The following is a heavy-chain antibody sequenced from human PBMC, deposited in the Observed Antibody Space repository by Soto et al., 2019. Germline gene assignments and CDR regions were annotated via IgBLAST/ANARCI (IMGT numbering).Heavy chain of an antibody. CDR2: IKEDGSEK. J-gene: IGHJ6*02. V-gene: IGHV3-7*01. Sequence: LRLSCAASGFTFSTYWMSWVRQAPGKGLEWVANIKEDGSEKYYVDSVEGRFTISRDNAKNSLYLQMTSLRAEDTALYYCARGWGYFDSSGFPYLYAMDVWGQGTTVTVSS. CDR1: GFTFSTYW. D-gene: IGHD3-22*01. CDR3: ARGWGYFDSSGFPYLYAMDV.